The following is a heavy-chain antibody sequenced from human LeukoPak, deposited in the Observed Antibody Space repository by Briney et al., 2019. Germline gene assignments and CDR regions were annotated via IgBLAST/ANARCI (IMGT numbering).Heavy chain of an antibody. V-gene: IGHV3-48*02. CDR1: GXIFSSYH. CDR3: ADLEGWRGY. Sequence: PGGSLRLSCAASGXIFSSYHLNWVRQAPGKGLEWVSYISSSSSTIHYADSVKGRFTISRDNAKNSLYLQMNSLRDEDTAVYYCADLEGWRGYWGQGTLVTVSS. J-gene: IGHJ4*02. CDR2: ISSSSSTI. D-gene: IGHD3-3*01.